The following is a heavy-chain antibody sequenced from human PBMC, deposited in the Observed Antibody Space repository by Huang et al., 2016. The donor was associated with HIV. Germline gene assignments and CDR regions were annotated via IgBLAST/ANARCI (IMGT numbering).Heavy chain of an antibody. V-gene: IGHV1-18*01. CDR2: ISASSGDP. J-gene: IGHJ3*02. D-gene: IGHD3-22*01. CDR3: ARDPKYHRIGYYRQRRGIDI. CDR1: GYTFTSYG. Sequence: QIQLMQSGPELKQPGASVKVSCKASGYTFTSYGITGVRQAPGQGPEWMGSISASSGDPEYAQKFQGRVTLTTDTSTNIAYMALRSLRSDDPAKSCCARDPKYHRIGYYRQRRGIDIWGQGTMVSVSS.